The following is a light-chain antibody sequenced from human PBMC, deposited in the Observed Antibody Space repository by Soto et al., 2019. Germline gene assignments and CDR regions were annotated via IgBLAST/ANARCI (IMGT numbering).Light chain of an antibody. V-gene: IGKV3-15*01. Sequence: EIALTESPDTLSLSPGERATLSCRASQSVSSNLAWYQQKPGQAPRLLIYGASTRATGIPARFSGSGSGTDFTLTINSLQAEDFATYYCQRTRSYPSTFGGGTKVDIK. CDR3: QRTRSYPST. CDR1: QSVSSN. CDR2: GAS. J-gene: IGKJ4*01.